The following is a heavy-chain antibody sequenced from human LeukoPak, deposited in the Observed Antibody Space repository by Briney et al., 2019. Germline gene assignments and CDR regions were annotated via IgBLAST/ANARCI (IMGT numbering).Heavy chain of an antibody. CDR1: GFTFSSYS. CDR3: ASSSYDSSGYYPS. CDR2: ISSSSSYI. V-gene: IGHV3-21*01. Sequence: PGGSLRLSCAASGFTFSSYSMNWVRQAPGKGLEWVSSISSSSSYIYYAGSVKGRFTISRDNAKNSLYLQMDSLRAEDTAVYYCASSSYDSSGYYPSWGQGTLVTVSS. J-gene: IGHJ5*02. D-gene: IGHD3-22*01.